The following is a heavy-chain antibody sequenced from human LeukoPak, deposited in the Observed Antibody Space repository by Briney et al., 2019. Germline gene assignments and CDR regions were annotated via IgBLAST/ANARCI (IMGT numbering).Heavy chain of an antibody. CDR1: GGSISSYY. D-gene: IGHD2-15*01. J-gene: IGHJ2*01. V-gene: IGHV4-59*01. Sequence: MASETLSFTCTVSGGSISSYYWSWIRQPPGKGLEWIGYIYYSGSTNYNPSLKSRVTISVDTSKNQFSLKLSSVTAADTAVYYCARRSEAGWYFDLWGRGTLVTVSS. CDR2: IYYSGST. CDR3: ARRSEAGWYFDL.